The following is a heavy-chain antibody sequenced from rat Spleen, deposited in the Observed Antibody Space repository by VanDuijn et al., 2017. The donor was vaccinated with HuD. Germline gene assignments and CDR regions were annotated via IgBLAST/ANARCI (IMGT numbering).Heavy chain of an antibody. J-gene: IGHJ3*01. CDR3: ARPSYGYPFAY. CDR1: GFSFSDFD. Sequence: EVQLVESGGGLVQPGRSLKLSCVASGFSFSDFDMAWVRQAPAKGLEWAATITHDGSGSYYRDSVKGRFTISRDNAKSTLYLQMDSLRSEDTATYYCARPSYGYPFAYWGQGTLVTVSS. V-gene: IGHV5-7*01. D-gene: IGHD1-7*01. CDR2: ITHDGSGS.